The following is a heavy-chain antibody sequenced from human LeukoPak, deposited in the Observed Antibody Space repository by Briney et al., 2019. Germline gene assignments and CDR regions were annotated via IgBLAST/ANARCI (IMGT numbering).Heavy chain of an antibody. V-gene: IGHV3-15*01. Sequence: VGSLRLSCAASGFTFSNAWMSWVRQAPGKGLEWVGRIKSKTDGGTTDYAAPVKGRFTISRDDSKNTLYLQMNSLKTEDTAVYYCTTRLDDFWSGYSGWFDPWGQGTLVTVSS. J-gene: IGHJ5*02. CDR2: IKSKTDGGTT. D-gene: IGHD3-3*01. CDR1: GFTFSNAW. CDR3: TTRLDDFWSGYSGWFDP.